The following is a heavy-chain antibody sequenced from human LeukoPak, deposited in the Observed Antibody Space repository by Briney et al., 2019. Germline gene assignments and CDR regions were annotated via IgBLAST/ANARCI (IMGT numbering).Heavy chain of an antibody. CDR1: GGSTSSYY. Sequence: PSETLSLTCTVSGGSTSSYYWSWIRQPPGKGLEWIGYIYYSGSTNYNPSLKSRVTISVDTSKNQFSLKLSSVTAADTAVYYCARNPAYSSSPVDYWGQGTLVTVSS. D-gene: IGHD6-6*01. CDR3: ARNPAYSSSPVDY. CDR2: IYYSGST. V-gene: IGHV4-59*08. J-gene: IGHJ4*02.